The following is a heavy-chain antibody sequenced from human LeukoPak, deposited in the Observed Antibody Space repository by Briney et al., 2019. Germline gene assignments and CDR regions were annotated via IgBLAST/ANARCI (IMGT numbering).Heavy chain of an antibody. D-gene: IGHD6-19*01. Sequence: PSETLSLTCSVSGYSVSGAYYWGWIRQPPGKGLEWIGTMYHSGNSYYNPPLQSRVTISVDTSKNQFSLKLISVTAADTAVYYCARFATGGLYYFDYWGQGTLVIVSS. V-gene: IGHV4-38-2*01. CDR2: MYHSGNS. J-gene: IGHJ4*02. CDR1: GYSVSGAYY. CDR3: ARFATGGLYYFDY.